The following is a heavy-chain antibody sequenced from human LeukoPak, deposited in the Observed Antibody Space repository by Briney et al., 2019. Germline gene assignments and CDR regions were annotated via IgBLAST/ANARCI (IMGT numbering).Heavy chain of an antibody. CDR3: ARGSISVDF. V-gene: IGHV4-39*01. D-gene: IGHD3-3*02. CDR2: IFYTGIT. Sequence: PSETLSLTCTVSGGSISSSTYYWGWIRQPPGKGLEWVGIIFYTGITYFNPSLKSRVTISADTSRSQISLKLTSVTAADTAVYYCARGSISVDFWGQGTLVTVSS. J-gene: IGHJ4*02. CDR1: GGSISSSTYY.